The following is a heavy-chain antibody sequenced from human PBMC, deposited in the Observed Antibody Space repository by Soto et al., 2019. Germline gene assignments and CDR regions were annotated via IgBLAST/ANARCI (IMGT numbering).Heavy chain of an antibody. D-gene: IGHD3-3*01. CDR2: INAGNGNT. CDR3: ARVRTYYDFWSGYYATDSMFDY. CDR1: GYTFTSYA. J-gene: IGHJ4*02. Sequence: ASVKVSCKASGYTFTSYAMHWVRQAPGQRLEWMGWINAGNGNTKYSQKFQGRVTITRDTSASTAYMELSSLRSEDTAVYYCARVRTYYDFWSGYYATDSMFDYWGQGTLVTVSS. V-gene: IGHV1-3*01.